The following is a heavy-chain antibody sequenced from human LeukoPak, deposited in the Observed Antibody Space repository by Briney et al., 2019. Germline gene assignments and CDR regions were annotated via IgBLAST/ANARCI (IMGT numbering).Heavy chain of an antibody. CDR1: GFTFSNYA. D-gene: IGHD1-14*01. Sequence: GGSLRLSCAASGFTFSNYAMSWVRQAPGKGLEWVSAISGTGGDTYYADSVKCRFTISRDNSKNTLYLQMTSLRAEDTALYYCAKDRPGAFDYWGQGTLVTVSS. V-gene: IGHV3-23*01. CDR2: ISGTGGDT. CDR3: AKDRPGAFDY. J-gene: IGHJ4*02.